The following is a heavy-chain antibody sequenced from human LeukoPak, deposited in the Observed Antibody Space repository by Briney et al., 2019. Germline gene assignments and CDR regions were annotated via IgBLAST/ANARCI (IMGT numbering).Heavy chain of an antibody. Sequence: ASVRLSCKTSGCTFTDYYLHWVRQAPGQGLEWMGRIDPNSGGTNYAQKFQVRVTVTRDTSISTVYMELSGLRSDDTAVYYCARVPGPYTTSRFDYWGQGTLVTVSS. CDR1: GCTFTDYY. D-gene: IGHD6-13*01. J-gene: IGHJ4*02. CDR3: ARVPGPYTTSRFDY. CDR2: IDPNSGGT. V-gene: IGHV1-2*02.